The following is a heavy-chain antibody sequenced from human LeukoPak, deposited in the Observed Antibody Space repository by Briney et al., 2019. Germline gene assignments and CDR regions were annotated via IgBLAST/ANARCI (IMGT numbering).Heavy chain of an antibody. CDR3: ARITMVRGTHAFDI. CDR1: GFTFSSYT. Sequence: GRSLRLSCAASGFTFSSYTMDWVRQAPGKGLEWVSVIYSGDTTYYADSVKGRFTISRDNSKTTLYLQMNSLRAEDTAVYYCARITMVRGTHAFDIWGQGTMVTVSS. D-gene: IGHD3-10*01. CDR2: IYSGDTT. V-gene: IGHV3-66*01. J-gene: IGHJ3*02.